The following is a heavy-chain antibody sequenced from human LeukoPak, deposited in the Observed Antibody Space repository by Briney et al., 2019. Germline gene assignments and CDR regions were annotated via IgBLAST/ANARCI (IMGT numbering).Heavy chain of an antibody. CDR2: IYYSGST. Sequence: SETLSLACTVSGGSITNYYWTWIRQPPGKGLEWIGYIYYSGSTYYNPSLKSRVTISVDTSKNQFSLKLTSVTAADTAVYYCARLSGSPHPPFDYWGQGTLVTVSS. V-gene: IGHV4-59*08. CDR3: ARLSGSPHPPFDY. CDR1: GGSITNYY. J-gene: IGHJ4*02. D-gene: IGHD1-26*01.